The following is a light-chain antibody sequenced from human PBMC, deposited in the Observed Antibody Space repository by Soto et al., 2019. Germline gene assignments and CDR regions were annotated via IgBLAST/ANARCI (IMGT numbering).Light chain of an antibody. J-gene: IGLJ2*01. Sequence: QAVVTQPPSVSGAPGQRVTISCTGSSSNIGAGYDIHWYQQLPETAPKLLIYGNNNRPSGVPDRFSGSKSGTSASLAITGLQAEDEADYYCQSYDSSLSSVVFGGGTKLTVL. CDR1: SSNIGAGYD. CDR3: QSYDSSLSSVV. V-gene: IGLV1-40*01. CDR2: GNN.